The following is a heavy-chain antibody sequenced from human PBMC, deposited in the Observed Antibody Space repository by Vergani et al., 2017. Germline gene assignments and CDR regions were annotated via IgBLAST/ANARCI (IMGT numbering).Heavy chain of an antibody. CDR1: GYTFTSYD. CDR3: ARVASRGYYDFWSGYAYYYYYMDV. D-gene: IGHD3-3*01. V-gene: IGHV1-8*01. CDR2: MIPNSGNT. Sequence: QVQLVQSGAEVKKPGASVKVSCKASGYTFTSYDINWVRQATGQGLEWMGWMIPNSGNTGYAQKFQGRVTMTRNTSISTAYMELSSLRSEDTAVYYCARVASRGYYDFWSGYAYYYYYMDVWGKGTTVTVSS. J-gene: IGHJ6*03.